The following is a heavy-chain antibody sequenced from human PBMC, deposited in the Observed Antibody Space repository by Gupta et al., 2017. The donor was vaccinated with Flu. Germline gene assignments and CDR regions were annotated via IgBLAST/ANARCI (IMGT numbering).Heavy chain of an antibody. D-gene: IGHD6-19*01. Sequence: NYNPSLKSRVTISVDTSKNQFSLKLSSVTAADTAVYYCARDLIAVAGTSGYFGMDVWGQGTTVTVSS. V-gene: IGHV4-61*02. CDR3: ARDLIAVAGTSGYFGMDV. J-gene: IGHJ6*02.